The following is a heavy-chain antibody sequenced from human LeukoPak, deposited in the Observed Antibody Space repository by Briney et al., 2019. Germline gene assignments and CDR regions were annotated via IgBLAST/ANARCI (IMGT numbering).Heavy chain of an antibody. J-gene: IGHJ5*02. CDR3: ARDLVDSSGWSNWFDP. Sequence: SETLSLTCTVSGGSISSYYWSWIRQPAGKGLEWIGRIYTSGSTNYNPSLKSRVTMSVDTSKNQFSLKLSSVTAADTAAYYCARDLVDSSGWSNWFDPWGQGTLVTVSS. CDR1: GGSISSYY. D-gene: IGHD6-19*01. V-gene: IGHV4-4*07. CDR2: IYTSGST.